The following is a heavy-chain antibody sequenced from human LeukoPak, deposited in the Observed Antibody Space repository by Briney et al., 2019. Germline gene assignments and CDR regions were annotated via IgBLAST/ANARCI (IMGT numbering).Heavy chain of an antibody. J-gene: IGHJ5*02. V-gene: IGHV3-15*05. CDR1: GFTFSNAW. CDR2: IKSKTDGGTT. CDR3: ARAVTYYYGSVTYDWFDP. D-gene: IGHD3-10*01. Sequence: PGGSLRLSCAASGFTFSNAWMSWVRQAPGKGLEWVGRIKSKTDGGTTDYAAPVKGRFTISRDDSKNTLYLQMNSLRAEDTAVYYCARAVTYYYGSVTYDWFDPWGQGTLVTVSS.